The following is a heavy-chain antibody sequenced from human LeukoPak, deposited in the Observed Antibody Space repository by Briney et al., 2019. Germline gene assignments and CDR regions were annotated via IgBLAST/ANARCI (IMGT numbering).Heavy chain of an antibody. Sequence: GGSLRLSCALSGFPSPSHAMCRAPQAPGKGLEWVSAVSGTGGSTYYADSVKGRFTISRDNSKNTLHLQMNSLRAEDTAVYYCAPGWRRTCCNMDYFDYWGQGTLVTVSS. D-gene: IGHD2-2*02. CDR1: GFPSPSHA. CDR3: APGWRRTCCNMDYFDY. J-gene: IGHJ4*02. V-gene: IGHV3-23*01. CDR2: VSGTGGST.